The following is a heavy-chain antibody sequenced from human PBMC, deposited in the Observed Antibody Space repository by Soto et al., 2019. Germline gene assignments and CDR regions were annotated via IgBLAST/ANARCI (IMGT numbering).Heavy chain of an antibody. D-gene: IGHD2-21*01. CDR2: ISRSRSNI. Sequence: PGGSLILSCACSGFRLNSYYMNWVRQAPGKGLEWVSIISRSRSNIYYADSVKGRFTMARDNAKNSLSMQMSSLRVEGTAVYYCARDPFSEGADSPGLWGKGTQVTVSS. J-gene: IGHJ4*02. V-gene: IGHV3-21*06. CDR3: ARDPFSEGADSPGL. CDR1: GFRLNSYY.